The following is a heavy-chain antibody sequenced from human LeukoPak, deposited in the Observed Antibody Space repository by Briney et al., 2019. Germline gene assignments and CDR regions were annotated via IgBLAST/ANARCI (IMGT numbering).Heavy chain of an antibody. CDR1: GFTFSSYW. J-gene: IGHJ4*02. CDR3: ARDHYSSSDFDY. CDR2: IKQDGSEK. Sequence: TGGSLRLSCASSGFTFSSYWMSWVRQAPGKGLEWVANIKQDGSEKYYVDSVKGRFTISRDNAKNSLYLQMNSPRAEDTAVYYCARDHYSSSDFDYWGQGTLVTVSS. V-gene: IGHV3-7*01. D-gene: IGHD6-6*01.